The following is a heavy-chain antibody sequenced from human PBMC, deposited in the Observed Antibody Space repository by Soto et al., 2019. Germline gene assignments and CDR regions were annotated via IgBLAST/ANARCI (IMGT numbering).Heavy chain of an antibody. D-gene: IGHD4-17*01. J-gene: IGHJ4*02. V-gene: IGHV3-23*01. CDR3: AKKHDYGDYVYPGSLDY. CDR1: GFTFSCYA. Sequence: GGSLRLSCAASGFTFSCYAMSWVRQAPGKGLEWVSAISGSGGSTYYADSVKGRFTISRDNSKNTLYLQMNSLRAEDTAVYYCAKKHDYGDYVYPGSLDYWGQGTLVTVSS. CDR2: ISGSGGST.